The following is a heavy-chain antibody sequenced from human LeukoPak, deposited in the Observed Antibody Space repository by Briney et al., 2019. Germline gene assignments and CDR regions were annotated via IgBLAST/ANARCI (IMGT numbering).Heavy chain of an antibody. CDR2: ISSSSSYI. Sequence: GGSLRLSCAASGFTFSSYSMNWVRQAPGKGLEWVSSISSSSSYIYYADSVKGRFTISRDNAKNSLYLQMNSLRAEDTAVYYCARAAIPTIGAHSDYWGQGTLVTVSS. V-gene: IGHV3-21*01. CDR3: ARAAIPTIGAHSDY. CDR1: GFTFSSYS. J-gene: IGHJ4*02. D-gene: IGHD5-12*01.